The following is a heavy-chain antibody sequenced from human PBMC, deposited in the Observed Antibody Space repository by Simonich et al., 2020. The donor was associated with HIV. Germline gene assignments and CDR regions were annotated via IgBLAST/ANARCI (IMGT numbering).Heavy chain of an antibody. CDR1: GFTFSSYN. Sequence: VQLVESGGGLVKPGGSLRLSCSASGFTFSSYNMNWVRQAPVKGLEWVSSINSISSYIYYADSVKGRFTISRDNAKNSLYLQMNSLRAEDTAVYYCARDGRKGSSTSCSDYWGQGTLVTISS. CDR3: ARDGRKGSSTSCSDY. V-gene: IGHV3-21*01. D-gene: IGHD2-2*01. CDR2: INSISSYI. J-gene: IGHJ4*02.